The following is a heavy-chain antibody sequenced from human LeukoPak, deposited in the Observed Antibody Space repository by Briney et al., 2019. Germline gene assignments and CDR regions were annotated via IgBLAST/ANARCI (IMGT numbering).Heavy chain of an antibody. CDR2: ISGSGGST. D-gene: IGHD6-19*01. CDR1: GLTFSSYA. CDR3: AKDGSGWSDGVGY. Sequence: GGSLRLSCAASGLTFSSYAMSWVRQAPGKGLEWVSAISGSGGSTYYADSVKGRFTISRDNSKNTLHLQMNSLRAEDTAVYYCAKDGSGWSDGVGYWGQGTLVTVSS. V-gene: IGHV3-23*01. J-gene: IGHJ4*02.